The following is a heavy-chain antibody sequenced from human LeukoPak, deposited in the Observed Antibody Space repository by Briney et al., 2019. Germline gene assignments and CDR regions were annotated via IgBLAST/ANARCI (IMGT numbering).Heavy chain of an antibody. Sequence: GSLRLSCAASGFTFSSYGMHWVRQAPGKGLEWVAVIWYDGSNKYYGDSVKGRFTISRDNSKNTLYLQMDSLRAEDTAIYYCARMYTSGWSVDYYFDYWGQGTLVTVSS. J-gene: IGHJ4*02. CDR3: ARMYTSGWSVDYYFDY. V-gene: IGHV3-33*08. CDR2: IWYDGSNK. D-gene: IGHD6-19*01. CDR1: GFTFSSYG.